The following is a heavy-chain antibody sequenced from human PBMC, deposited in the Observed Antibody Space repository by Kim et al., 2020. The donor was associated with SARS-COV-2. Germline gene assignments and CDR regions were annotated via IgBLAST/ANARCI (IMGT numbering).Heavy chain of an antibody. CDR2: IYYSGST. D-gene: IGHD3-16*01. CDR1: GGSISSGGYY. J-gene: IGHJ6*02. Sequence: SETLSLTCTVSGGSISSGGYYWSWIRQHPGKGLEWIGYIYYSGSTYYNPSLKSRVTISVDTSKNQFSLKLSSVTAADTAVYYCARDARRLPPRDYGMDVWGQGTTVTVSS. V-gene: IGHV4-31*03. CDR3: ARDARRLPPRDYGMDV.